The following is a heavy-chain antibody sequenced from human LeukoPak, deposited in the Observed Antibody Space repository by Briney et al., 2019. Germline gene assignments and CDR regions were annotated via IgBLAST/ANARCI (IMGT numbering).Heavy chain of an antibody. J-gene: IGHJ6*04. D-gene: IGHD3-9*01. CDR3: ASKPVGYTIFSV. Sequence: SETLSLTCTVSGGSISSYYWSWIRQPPGKGLEWIGYIYYSGSTNYNPSLKSRVTISVDTSKNQFSLKLSSVTAADTAVYYCASKPVGYTIFSVWGKGTTVTVSS. CDR1: GGSISSYY. CDR2: IYYSGST. V-gene: IGHV4-59*01.